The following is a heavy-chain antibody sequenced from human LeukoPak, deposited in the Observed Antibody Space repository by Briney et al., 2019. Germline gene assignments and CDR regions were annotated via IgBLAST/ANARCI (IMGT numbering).Heavy chain of an antibody. D-gene: IGHD2-21*02. CDR1: GYAFTAYY. CDR3: TRDPGGDPFFDY. Sequence: ASVKVSCKASGYAFTAYYIHWVRQAPGQGLEWMGWISGKDGGTHYGQKFQGRVTMTRGTSITTVYLDLSILTSDDTAVYFCTRDPGGDPFFDYWGQGALVTVSS. V-gene: IGHV1-2*02. CDR2: ISGKDGGT. J-gene: IGHJ4*02.